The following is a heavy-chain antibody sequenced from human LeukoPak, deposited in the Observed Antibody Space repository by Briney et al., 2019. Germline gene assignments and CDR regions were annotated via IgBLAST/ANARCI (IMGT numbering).Heavy chain of an antibody. Sequence: GGSLRLSCAASGFTLSSYWMSWVRQAPGKGLEWVANIKQDGSEKYYVDSVKGRFIISRDNAKNSLYLQMNSLRAEDTAVYYCAEGAAADLDYWGQGTLVTVSS. J-gene: IGHJ4*02. V-gene: IGHV3-7*05. CDR3: AEGAAADLDY. CDR1: GFTLSSYW. D-gene: IGHD6-13*01. CDR2: IKQDGSEK.